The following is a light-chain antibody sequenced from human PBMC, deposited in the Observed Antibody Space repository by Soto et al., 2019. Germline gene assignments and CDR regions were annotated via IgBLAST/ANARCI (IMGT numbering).Light chain of an antibody. J-gene: IGKJ1*01. CDR2: AAS. CDR3: QKYDRAHWT. V-gene: IGKV1-27*01. CDR1: QGINNY. Sequence: DIQMTQSPSSLSASVGDRVTITCRASQGINNYLAWYQQRPGKVPRLLIYAASTLLSGVPSRFSGSVSGTDFTLTISSLQPEDVATYYCQKYDRAHWTFGQGTKVDIK.